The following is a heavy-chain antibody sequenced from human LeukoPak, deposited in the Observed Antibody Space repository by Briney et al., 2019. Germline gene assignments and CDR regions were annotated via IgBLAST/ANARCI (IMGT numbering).Heavy chain of an antibody. J-gene: IGHJ2*01. CDR3: ARLPGYSSGYFDL. V-gene: IGHV3-66*04. Sequence: GGSLRLSCAASGFSVSSNYMSWVRQAPGKGLEWVSLIHSGGSTNYADSVEGRFTISRDNSKNRLDLQMNSLRAEDTAVYYCARLPGYSSGYFDLWGRGTLVTVSS. CDR2: IHSGGST. D-gene: IGHD3-22*01. CDR1: GFSVSSNY.